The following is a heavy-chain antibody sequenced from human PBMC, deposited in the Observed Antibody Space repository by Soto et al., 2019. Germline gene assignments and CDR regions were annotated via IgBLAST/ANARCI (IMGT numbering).Heavy chain of an antibody. CDR3: ARAAQTGVYCGGDYYPYYFDD. V-gene: IGHV3-30-3*01. CDR2: ISYDGSNK. J-gene: IGHJ4*02. Sequence: XGCLRLTCAAAWFTFSSYAMHWVRQAPGKGLDWVAVISYDGSNKYYADSVKGRFTISRDNSKNTLYLQMNSLRAEDKAVYYCARAAQTGVYCGGDYYPYYFDDWGQGTLVTVSS. D-gene: IGHD2-21*02. CDR1: WFTFSSYA.